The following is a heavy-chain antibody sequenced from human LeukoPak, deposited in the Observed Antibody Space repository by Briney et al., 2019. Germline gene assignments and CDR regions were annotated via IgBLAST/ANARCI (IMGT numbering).Heavy chain of an antibody. CDR2: INHSGST. V-gene: IGHV4-34*01. Sequence: PSETLSLTCAVYGGSFSGYYWSWIRQPPGKGLEWIGEINHSGSTNYNPSLKSRVTISVDTSKNQFSLKLSSVTAADTAVYYCARGFVSIAARRDRNYYYYYMDVWGKGTTVTVSS. CDR1: GGSFSGYY. D-gene: IGHD6-6*01. CDR3: ARGFVSIAARRDRNYYYYYMDV. J-gene: IGHJ6*03.